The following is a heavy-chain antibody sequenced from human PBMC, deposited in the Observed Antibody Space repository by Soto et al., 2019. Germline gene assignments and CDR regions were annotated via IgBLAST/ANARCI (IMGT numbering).Heavy chain of an antibody. CDR3: SKEVGYDGSGSYSVGGNYYGMDV. J-gene: IGHJ6*02. V-gene: IGHV3-30*18. CDR2: ISYDGSNK. Sequence: QVQLVESGGGVVQPGRALRLSCAASGFTFSSYGMHWVRQAPGKGLEWVAVISYDGSNKYYADSVKGRFTFSRDNTKNAPYLQMNSPRADDRAVYYYSKEVGYDGSGSYSVGGNYYGMDVWGQGTTATVSS. CDR1: GFTFSSYG. D-gene: IGHD3-10*01.